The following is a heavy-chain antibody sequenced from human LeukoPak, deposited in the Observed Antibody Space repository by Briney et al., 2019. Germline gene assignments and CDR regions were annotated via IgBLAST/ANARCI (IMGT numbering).Heavy chain of an antibody. CDR2: IHSSGAT. CDR3: ARERYCSGGSCSVIDY. CDR1: DGSINSYY. J-gene: IGHJ4*02. D-gene: IGHD2-15*01. V-gene: IGHV4-4*09. Sequence: SETLSLTCSVSDGSINSYYWSWIRQPPGKGLEWIGYIHSSGATHYNPSLKSRVTTSLDTSKNQFSLKLSSVTAANTAVYYCARERYCSGGSCSVIDYWGQGTLVTVSS.